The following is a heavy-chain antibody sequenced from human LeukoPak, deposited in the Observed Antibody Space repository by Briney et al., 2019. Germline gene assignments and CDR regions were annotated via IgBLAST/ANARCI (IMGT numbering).Heavy chain of an antibody. J-gene: IGHJ4*02. Sequence: GGSLRLSCAASRFTFTNYAMSWVRQGPGKGPEWVSGISGSGSSTYYADSVRGRFTISRDNSKNTLYLQMNSLRAEDTAVYFCAKVGVLLPAAMSIDYWGQGTLVTVSS. CDR3: AKVGVLLPAAMSIDY. CDR1: RFTFTNYA. D-gene: IGHD2-2*01. V-gene: IGHV3-23*01. CDR2: ISGSGSST.